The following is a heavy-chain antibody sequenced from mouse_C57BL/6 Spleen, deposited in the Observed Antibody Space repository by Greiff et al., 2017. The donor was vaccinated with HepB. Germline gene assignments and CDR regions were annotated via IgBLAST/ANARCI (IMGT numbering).Heavy chain of an antibody. CDR1: GFTFSDYY. CDR3: ARDPGVGYFDY. Sequence: EVNVVESEGGLVQPGSSMKLSCTASGFTFSDYYMAWVRQVPEKGLEWVANINYDGSSTYYLDSLKSRFIISRDNAKNILYLQMSSLKSEDTATYYCARDPGVGYFDYWGQGTTLTVSS. CDR2: INYDGSST. J-gene: IGHJ2*01. V-gene: IGHV5-16*01.